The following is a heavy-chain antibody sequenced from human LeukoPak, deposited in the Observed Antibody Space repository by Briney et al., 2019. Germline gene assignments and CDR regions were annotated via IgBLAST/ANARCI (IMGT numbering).Heavy chain of an antibody. CDR1: GFTFSSYG. Sequence: GRSLRLSCAASGFTFSSYGMHWVRQATGKGLEWVAVIWYDGSNKYYADSVKGRFTISRVNSMQTLYLHLNSLRAEDTAVYYCAGLGDLFPWGQGTKVTVSS. CDR3: AGLGDLFP. V-gene: IGHV3-33*01. CDR2: IWYDGSNK. J-gene: IGHJ3*01. D-gene: IGHD3-16*01.